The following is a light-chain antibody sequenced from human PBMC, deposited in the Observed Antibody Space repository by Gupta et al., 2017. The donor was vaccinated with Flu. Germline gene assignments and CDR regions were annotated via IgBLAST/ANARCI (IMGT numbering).Light chain of an antibody. Sequence: EIQMTQSPSSLSASVGDRVTITCRASQSISSYLNWYQQKPGKAPNLLIYAASNLQSGVPSRFSGSGSGADFTLTISSLQPEDFATYYCQQSFSTPITFGQGTRLEIK. J-gene: IGKJ5*01. CDR3: QQSFSTPIT. CDR1: QSISSY. CDR2: AAS. V-gene: IGKV1-39*01.